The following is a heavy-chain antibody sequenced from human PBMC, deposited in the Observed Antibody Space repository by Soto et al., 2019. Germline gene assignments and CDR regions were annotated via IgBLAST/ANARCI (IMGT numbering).Heavy chain of an antibody. Sequence: EEQLVESGGGLVQPGGSLRLSCAASDFSFGNYWMNWVRQAPGKGLAWVSRINRVGSFASYADSVKGRFTISRDNAKNTLYLQMDSLRAEDTAIYYCARERDSGDHFPWGQGTLVTVSS. D-gene: IGHD4-17*01. J-gene: IGHJ5*02. CDR2: INRVGSFA. CDR3: ARERDSGDHFP. V-gene: IGHV3-74*01. CDR1: DFSFGNYW.